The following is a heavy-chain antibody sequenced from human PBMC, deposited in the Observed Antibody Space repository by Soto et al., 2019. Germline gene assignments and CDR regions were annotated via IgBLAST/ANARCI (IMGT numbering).Heavy chain of an antibody. Sequence: GESLKISCKGSGYSFTSYWIGWVRQMPGKGLEWMGIIYPGDSDTRYSPYFQGQVTISADKAISTAYLQWSSLKASDTAMYYCARQTTVVTPAFDIWGQGTMVTVSS. D-gene: IGHD4-17*01. CDR1: GYSFTSYW. J-gene: IGHJ3*02. CDR3: ARQTTVVTPAFDI. CDR2: IYPGDSDT. V-gene: IGHV5-51*01.